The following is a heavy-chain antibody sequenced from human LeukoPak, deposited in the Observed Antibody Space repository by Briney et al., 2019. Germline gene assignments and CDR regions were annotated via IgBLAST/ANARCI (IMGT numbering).Heavy chain of an antibody. V-gene: IGHV4-61*01. CDR2: IYYSGST. CDR1: GGSVDSNSYY. J-gene: IGHJ5*02. Sequence: SETLSLTCTVSGGSVDSNSYYWGWIRQPPGKGLEWIGYIYYSGSTNYNPSLKSRVTISVDTSKNQFSLKLSSVTAADTAVYYCARDSSGWYHWFDPWGQGTLVTVSS. CDR3: ARDSSGWYHWFDP. D-gene: IGHD6-19*01.